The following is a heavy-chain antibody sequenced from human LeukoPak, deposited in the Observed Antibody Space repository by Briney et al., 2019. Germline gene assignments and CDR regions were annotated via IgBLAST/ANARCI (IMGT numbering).Heavy chain of an antibody. CDR3: ATVPRDSSGGNWFDP. CDR1: GYTFTSYY. J-gene: IGHJ5*02. V-gene: IGHV1-46*01. D-gene: IGHD6-19*01. Sequence: ASVKVSRKASGYTFTSYYMHWVRQAPGQGLEWMGIINPSGGSTSYAQKFQGRVTMTRDTSTSTVYMELSSLRSEDTAVYYCATVPRDSSGGNWFDPWGQGTLVTVSP. CDR2: INPSGGST.